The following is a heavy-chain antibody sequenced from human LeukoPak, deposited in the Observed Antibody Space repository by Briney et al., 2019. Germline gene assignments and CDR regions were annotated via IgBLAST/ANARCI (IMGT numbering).Heavy chain of an antibody. J-gene: IGHJ4*02. V-gene: IGHV5-51*01. CDR2: IFPGDSDT. CDR1: GYTFTSYW. Sequence: GESLKISCKGSGYTFTSYWIGWVRQMPGQGLEWMGIIFPGDSDTRYSPSFQGQVTISADKSISTAYLQWSSLKASDTAIYYCASEYCSGGNCYFDYWGQGTLVTVSS. CDR3: ASEYCSGGNCYFDY. D-gene: IGHD2-15*01.